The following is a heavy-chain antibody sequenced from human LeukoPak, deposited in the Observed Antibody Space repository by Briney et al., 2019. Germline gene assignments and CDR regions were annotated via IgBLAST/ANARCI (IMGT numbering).Heavy chain of an antibody. V-gene: IGHV3-74*01. CDR1: GFTFSSYW. CDR2: INSDGSST. Sequence: PGGSLRLSCAASGFTFSSYWMHWVRQAPGKGLVWVSRINSDGSSTSYADSVKGRFTISRDNSKNTLYLQMNSLRAEDTAVYYCARGTQSSGVAFDIWGQGTMVTVSS. D-gene: IGHD3-10*01. CDR3: ARGTQSSGVAFDI. J-gene: IGHJ3*02.